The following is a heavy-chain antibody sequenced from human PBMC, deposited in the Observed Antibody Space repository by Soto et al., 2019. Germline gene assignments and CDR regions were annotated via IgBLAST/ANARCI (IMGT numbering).Heavy chain of an antibody. J-gene: IGHJ5*02. V-gene: IGHV4-30-2*01. CDR1: GGSISSGGYS. Sequence: KTSETLSLTCAVSGGSISSGGYSWSWIRQPPGKGLEWIGYIYHSGSTYYNPSLKSRVTISVDRSKNQFSLKLSSVTAADTAVYYCARSRVITGSWFDPWGQGTLVTVSS. CDR3: ARSRVITGSWFDP. D-gene: IGHD3-22*01. CDR2: IYHSGST.